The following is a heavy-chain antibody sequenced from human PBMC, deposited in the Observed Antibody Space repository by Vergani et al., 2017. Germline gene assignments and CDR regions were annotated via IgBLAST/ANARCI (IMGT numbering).Heavy chain of an antibody. V-gene: IGHV3-23*01. J-gene: IGHJ3*02. CDR3: AKVGRSEVAGTFGAFDI. D-gene: IGHD6-19*01. Sequence: EVQLLESGGDLVQPGGSLRLSCAASGFTFIMHAMSWVRQAPGKGREWVSTLSSSDRRTHYADSLTVRFTISRDIAKNTLFLHMNSLRPDDTAVYYCAKVGRSEVAGTFGAFDIWGQGTMVTVSS. CDR2: LSSSDRRT. CDR1: GFTFIMHA.